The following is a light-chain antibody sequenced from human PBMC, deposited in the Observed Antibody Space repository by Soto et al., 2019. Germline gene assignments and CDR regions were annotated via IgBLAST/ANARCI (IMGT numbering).Light chain of an antibody. Sequence: QFVLTQPPSASGSPGQSVTISCTGTSSDVGGYNYASWYQQHPGKAPKLMIYAVSKRPSGVPDRFSGSKSGNTASLTVSGLQAEDEADYYCSSYAGSNNFVFGGGT. CDR3: SSYAGSNNFV. CDR2: AVS. CDR1: SSDVGGYNY. J-gene: IGLJ2*01. V-gene: IGLV2-8*01.